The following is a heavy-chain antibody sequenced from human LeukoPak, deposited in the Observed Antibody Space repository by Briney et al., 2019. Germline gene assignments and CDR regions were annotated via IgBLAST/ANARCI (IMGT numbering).Heavy chain of an antibody. J-gene: IGHJ4*02. V-gene: IGHV3-33*01. CDR2: IWYDGNNK. D-gene: IGHD6-6*01. CDR1: GFTFSSYG. CDR3: ARVTDYSSSSWVMGY. Sequence: PGGSLRLSCAVSGFTFSSYGMHWVRQAPGKGLEWVAVIWYDGNNKYYEDSVKGRFTISRDNSKNTLYLQMNSLRAEDTAVYYCARVTDYSSSSWVMGYWGQGTLVTVSS.